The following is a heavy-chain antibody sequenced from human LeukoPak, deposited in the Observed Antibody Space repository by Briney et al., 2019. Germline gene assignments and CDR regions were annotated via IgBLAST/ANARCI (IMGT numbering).Heavy chain of an antibody. J-gene: IGHJ4*02. CDR2: IKTKTDGGTT. CDR3: ITRPNPVGY. V-gene: IGHV3-15*01. D-gene: IGHD1-26*01. Sequence: GGSLRLSCAASGFTFSSAWMSWVRQAPGKGLEWVGRIKTKTDGGTTDYAAPVKGRFTISRDDSKDTLYLQMNSPTTEDTAVYYCITRPNPVGYWGQGTLVTVSS. CDR1: GFTFSSAW.